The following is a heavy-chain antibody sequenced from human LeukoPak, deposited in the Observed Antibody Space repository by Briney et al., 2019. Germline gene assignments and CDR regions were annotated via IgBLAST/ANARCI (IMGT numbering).Heavy chain of an antibody. CDR1: GYTFTSHG. CDR2: ISAYNGNT. D-gene: IGHD6-13*01. J-gene: IGHJ4*02. V-gene: IGHV1-18*01. Sequence: ASVKVSCKASGYTFTSHGISWVRQAPGQGLEWMGWISAYNGNTNYAQKLQGRVTMTTDTSTSTAYMELRSLRSDDTAVYYCARDRGGLHSSSWYGDYWGQGTLVTVSS. CDR3: ARDRGGLHSSSWYGDY.